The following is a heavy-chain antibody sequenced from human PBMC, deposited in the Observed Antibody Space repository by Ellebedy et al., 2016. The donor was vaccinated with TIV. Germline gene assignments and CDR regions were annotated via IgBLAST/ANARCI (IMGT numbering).Heavy chain of an antibody. CDR3: VSSASMDAFDL. J-gene: IGHJ3*01. Sequence: SETLSLTFAVPGGSLSDNYWTWIRQPPGKGLEWIGYLYYTGSTNYNPSLKSRVTISVNTPRNQFSLKLSSVTAADTAVYYCVSSASMDAFDLWGQGTMVTVSS. V-gene: IGHV4-59*01. CDR1: GGSLSDNY. D-gene: IGHD3-16*01. CDR2: LYYTGST.